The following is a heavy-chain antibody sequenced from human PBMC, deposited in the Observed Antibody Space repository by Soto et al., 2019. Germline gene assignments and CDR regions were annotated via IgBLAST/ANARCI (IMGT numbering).Heavy chain of an antibody. CDR3: VASLAASGLNWLDP. CDR2: IYHSGST. Sequence: SETLSLTCAVSGGSISSSNWWSWVRQPPGKGLEWIGEIYHSGSTNYNPSLKSRVTMSVDASKNQFSLRLTSMTAADTAVYYCVASLAASGLNWLDPWGRGTLVTGS. V-gene: IGHV4-4*02. CDR1: GGSISSSNW. J-gene: IGHJ5*02. D-gene: IGHD6-13*01.